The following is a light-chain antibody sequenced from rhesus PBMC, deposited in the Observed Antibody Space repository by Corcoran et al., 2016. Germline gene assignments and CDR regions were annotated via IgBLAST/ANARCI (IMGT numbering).Light chain of an antibody. CDR2: KVN. Sequence: QSAPIQSPSVSGSLGQSVTISCTGTSSDIGRYNSVSWYRQQPGTTTKLMMYKVNMRPSGVSDRFTGSKSGSTASLTISGLQAEDEANYYCHSYAADVGYIFGSGTRLTVL. CDR3: HSYAADVGYI. J-gene: IGLJ1*01. CDR1: SSDIGRYNS. V-gene: IGLV2-11*01.